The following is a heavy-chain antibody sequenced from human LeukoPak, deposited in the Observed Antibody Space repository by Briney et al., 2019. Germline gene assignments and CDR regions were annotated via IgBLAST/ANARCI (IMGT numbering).Heavy chain of an antibody. J-gene: IGHJ6*03. CDR1: GFTFSSYE. Sequence: GGSLRLSCAASGFTFSSYEMNWVRQAPGKGLEWVSYISSSGSTIYYADSVKGRFTISRDNAKNSLYLQMNSLRAEDTAVYYCARGGTDCTNGVCYVLSYYYYYYMDVWGKGTTVTVSS. CDR2: ISSSGSTI. D-gene: IGHD2-8*01. V-gene: IGHV3-48*03. CDR3: ARGGTDCTNGVCYVLSYYYYYYMDV.